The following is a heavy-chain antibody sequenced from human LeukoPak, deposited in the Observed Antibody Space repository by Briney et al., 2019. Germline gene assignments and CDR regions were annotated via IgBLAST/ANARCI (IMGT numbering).Heavy chain of an antibody. CDR3: ARFMGYDILTGYYNMFDY. Sequence: SETLSLTCTVSGGSISSYYWSWIRQPPGKGLEWIGYIYYSGSTNYNPSLKSRVTISVDTSKNQFSLKLSSVTAADTAVYYCARFMGYDILTGYYNMFDYWGQGTLVTVSS. V-gene: IGHV4-59*01. CDR2: IYYSGST. J-gene: IGHJ4*02. CDR1: GGSISSYY. D-gene: IGHD3-9*01.